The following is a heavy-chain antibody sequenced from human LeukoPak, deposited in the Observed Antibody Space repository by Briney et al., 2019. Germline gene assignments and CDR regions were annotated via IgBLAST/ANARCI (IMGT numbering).Heavy chain of an antibody. J-gene: IGHJ6*02. Sequence: GRSLRLSCAASGFTFSSYGMHWGRQAPGKGLEWVAVISYDGSNKYYADSVKGRFTISRDNSKNTLYLQMDSLRAEDTAVYYCAKDRRIAVAGHYYYGMDVWGQGTTVTVSS. CDR2: ISYDGSNK. CDR1: GFTFSSYG. CDR3: AKDRRIAVAGHYYYGMDV. D-gene: IGHD6-19*01. V-gene: IGHV3-30*18.